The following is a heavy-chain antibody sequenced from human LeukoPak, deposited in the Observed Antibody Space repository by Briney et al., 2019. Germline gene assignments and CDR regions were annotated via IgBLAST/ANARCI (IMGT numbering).Heavy chain of an antibody. J-gene: IGHJ5*02. Sequence: SETLSLTCTVSGYSISSGYYWGWIRQPPGKGLEWIGSIYHSGSTYYNPSLKSRVTISVDTSKNQFSLKLSSVTAADTAVYYCARVYISAYCGGDCYSAWFDPWGQGTLVTVSS. CDR1: GYSISSGYY. D-gene: IGHD2-21*02. CDR3: ARVYISAYCGGDCYSAWFDP. V-gene: IGHV4-38-2*02. CDR2: IYHSGST.